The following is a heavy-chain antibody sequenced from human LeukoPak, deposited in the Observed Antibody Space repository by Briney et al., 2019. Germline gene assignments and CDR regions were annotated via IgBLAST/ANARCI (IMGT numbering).Heavy chain of an antibody. Sequence: GGSLRLSCAASGFTFNSYWMNWVRQAPGKGLEWVANINLDGSEKYYVDSVKGRFTISRDNAKNSLYLQMNSLRAEDTAVYYCAKVVVRSFPHFDSWGQGTLVTVSS. CDR2: INLDGSEK. J-gene: IGHJ4*02. CDR3: AKVVVRSFPHFDS. V-gene: IGHV3-7*03. CDR1: GFTFNSYW. D-gene: IGHD6-6*01.